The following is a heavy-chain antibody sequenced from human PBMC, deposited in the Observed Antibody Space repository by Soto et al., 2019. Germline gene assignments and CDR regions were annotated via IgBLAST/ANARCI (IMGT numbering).Heavy chain of an antibody. CDR2: IWYDGSQR. V-gene: IGHV3-33*01. CDR3: ARIDDYGDYVTDY. CDR1: GFTFNTHG. J-gene: IGHJ4*02. D-gene: IGHD4-17*01. Sequence: VGSLRLSCAASGFTFNTHGMHWVRQAPGKGLEWVAVIWYDGSQRYYADFVRGRFTISRDNSQNTLYLQMTSLRAEDTAVYYCARIDDYGDYVTDYWGQGALVTVSS.